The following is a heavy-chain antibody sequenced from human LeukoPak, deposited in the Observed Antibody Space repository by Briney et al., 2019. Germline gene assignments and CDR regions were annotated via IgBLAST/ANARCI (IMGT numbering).Heavy chain of an antibody. D-gene: IGHD1-26*01. Sequence: ASVKVSCKASGYTFTSHAMNWVRQAPGQGLEWMGWINTNTGNPTYAQGFTGRFVFSLDTSVSTAYLQISSLKAEDTAVYYCARRGGGSYVPYYYYGMDVWGQGTTVTVSS. CDR3: ARRGGGSYVPYYYYGMDV. J-gene: IGHJ6*02. V-gene: IGHV7-4-1*02. CDR1: GYTFTSHA. CDR2: INTNTGNP.